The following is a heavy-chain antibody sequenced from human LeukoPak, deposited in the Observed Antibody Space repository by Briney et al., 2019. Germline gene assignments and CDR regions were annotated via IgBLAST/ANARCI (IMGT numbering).Heavy chain of an antibody. CDR3: ARGDVYNDY. CDR2: INPNSGGT. CDR1: GYTFTVYY. D-gene: IGHD5-24*01. Sequence: ASVTVSCTASGYTFTVYYLHWVRQAPGQGLEWMGWINPNSGGTNYAQKFQGRVTMTRDTSITTAYMELSRLRSDDTAFYYCARGDVYNDYWGQGTLVTVSS. J-gene: IGHJ4*02. V-gene: IGHV1-2*02.